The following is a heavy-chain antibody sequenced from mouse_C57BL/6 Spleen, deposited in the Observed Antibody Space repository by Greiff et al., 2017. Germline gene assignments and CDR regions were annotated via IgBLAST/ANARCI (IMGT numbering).Heavy chain of an antibody. J-gene: IGHJ2*01. CDR2: ISSGGSYT. Sequence: EVKVVESGGDLVKPGGSLKLSCAASGFTFSSYGMSWVRQTPDKRLEWVATISSGGSYTYYPDSVKGRFTISRDNAKNTLYLQMSSLKSEDTAMYYCARLNTTVVAHFDYWGQGTTLTVSS. CDR3: ARLNTTVVAHFDY. V-gene: IGHV5-6*01. CDR1: GFTFSSYG. D-gene: IGHD1-1*01.